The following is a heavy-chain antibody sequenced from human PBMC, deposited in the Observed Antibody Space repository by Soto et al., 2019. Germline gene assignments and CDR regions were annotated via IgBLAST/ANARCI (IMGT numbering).Heavy chain of an antibody. CDR3: ARYHINGWKFDY. CDR1: GFTFSNYW. D-gene: IGHD6-19*01. J-gene: IGHJ4*02. V-gene: IGHV3-7*01. Sequence: EVQLVESGGGLVQPGGSLRLSCAASGFTFSNYWMSWVRQAPGKGLEWVANIKQDGSENYYVDSVKGRFTTSRDNTKNSFYLQMSSLRAEDTAGYYCARYHINGWKFDYWGRGTLVTVSS. CDR2: IKQDGSEN.